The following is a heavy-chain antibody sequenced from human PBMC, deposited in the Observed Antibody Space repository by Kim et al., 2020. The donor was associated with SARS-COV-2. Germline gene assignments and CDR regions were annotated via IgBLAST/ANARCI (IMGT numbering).Heavy chain of an antibody. CDR3: ARGTGSYIVYYYYYMDV. J-gene: IGHJ6*03. Sequence: ASVKVYCKASGHTFTSYDINWVRQATGQGLEWMGWMNPNSGNTGYAQKFQGRVTMTRNTSISTAYMELSSLRSEDTAVYYCARGTGSYIVYYYYYMDVWGKGTTVTVSS. CDR1: GHTFTSYD. CDR2: MNPNSGNT. V-gene: IGHV1-8*01. D-gene: IGHD3-10*01.